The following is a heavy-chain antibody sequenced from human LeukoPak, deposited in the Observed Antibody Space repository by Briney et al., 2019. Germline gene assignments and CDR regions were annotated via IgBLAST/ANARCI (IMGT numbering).Heavy chain of an antibody. CDR3: ARGLPAARPGGVFDP. CDR1: GYTFTSYG. CDR2: ISAYNGNT. V-gene: IGHV1-18*01. D-gene: IGHD6-6*01. Sequence: ASVKVSCKASGYTFTSYGISWVRQAPGQGLEWMGWISAYNGNTNYAQKLQGRVTTTTDTSTSTAYMELRSLRSDDTAVYYCARGLPAARPGGVFDPWGQGTLVTVSS. J-gene: IGHJ5*02.